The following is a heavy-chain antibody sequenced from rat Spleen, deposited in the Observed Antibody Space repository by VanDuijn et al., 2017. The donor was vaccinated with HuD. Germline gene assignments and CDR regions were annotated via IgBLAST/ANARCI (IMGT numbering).Heavy chain of an antibody. J-gene: IGHJ4*01. Sequence: EVPLVESGGGLVEPGRSLKLSCSASGFTFSNYGMAWVRQAPTKGLEWVATIKYDGSSTYHRDSVKGRFTISRDNAKSTLYLQMDSLRSEDTATYYCATRGTVVGMDGWGQGASVTVSS. CDR2: IKYDGSST. CDR1: GFTFSNYG. D-gene: IGHD1-1*01. V-gene: IGHV5-29*01. CDR3: ATRGTVVGMDG.